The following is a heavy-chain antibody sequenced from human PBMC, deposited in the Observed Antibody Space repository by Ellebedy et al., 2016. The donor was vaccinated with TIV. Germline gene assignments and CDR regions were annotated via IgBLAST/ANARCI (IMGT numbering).Heavy chain of an antibody. CDR2: INPSGGTT. D-gene: IGHD6-25*01. V-gene: IGHV1-46*02. CDR1: GDRFKSYG. CDR3: ARDTGRIAAAGLDF. Sequence: ASVKVSCKASGDRFKSYGITWVRQAPGQGLEWMGIINPSGGTTTYAQKLQGRVTMTRDPSTSTVYMELTSLRSEDTAMYYCARDTGRIAAAGLDFWGQGTLVTVS. J-gene: IGHJ4*02.